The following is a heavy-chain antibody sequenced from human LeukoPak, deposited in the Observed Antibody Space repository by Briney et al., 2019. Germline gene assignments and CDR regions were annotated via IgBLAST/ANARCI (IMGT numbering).Heavy chain of an antibody. CDR1: CGFINSSDW. D-gene: IGHD1-1*01. CDR3: ARMPTGKIFDY. Sequence: SGTLSLTCAVSCGFINSSDWWSWVRQPPGKGLEWIGEIYHSGSTNYNPFLQSRVIISVDKSKNQFSLKLSSVTAADTAVYYCARMPTGKIFDYWGQGTLVTVSS. J-gene: IGHJ4*01. CDR2: IYHSGST. V-gene: IGHV4-4*02.